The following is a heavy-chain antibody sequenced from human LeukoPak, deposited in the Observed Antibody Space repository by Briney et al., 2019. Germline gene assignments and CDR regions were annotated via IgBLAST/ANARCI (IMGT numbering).Heavy chain of an antibody. D-gene: IGHD3-16*01. Sequence: SVKVSCKASGGTFSSYAISWVRQAPGQGLEWMGGIIPIFGTANYAQKFQGRVTITADESTSTAYMELSSLRSEDTAVYYCARETRGAGRAFDIWGQGTMVTVSS. CDR3: ARETRGAGRAFDI. CDR2: IIPIFGTA. V-gene: IGHV1-69*13. J-gene: IGHJ3*02. CDR1: GGTFSSYA.